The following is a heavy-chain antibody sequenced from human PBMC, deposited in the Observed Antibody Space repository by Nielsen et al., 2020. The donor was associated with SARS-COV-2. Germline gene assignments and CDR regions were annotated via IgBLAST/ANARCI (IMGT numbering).Heavy chain of an antibody. V-gene: IGHV3-53*01. J-gene: IGHJ4*02. CDR2: IYSCGST. D-gene: IGHD2-8*01. Sequence: GESLKISCAASGFTVSSNYMSWVRQAPGKGLEWVSVIYSCGSTYYADSVKGRFTISRDNSKNTLYLQMNSLRAEDTAVYYCAKVPVGVYFDYWGQGTLVTVSS. CDR3: AKVPVGVYFDY. CDR1: GFTVSSNY.